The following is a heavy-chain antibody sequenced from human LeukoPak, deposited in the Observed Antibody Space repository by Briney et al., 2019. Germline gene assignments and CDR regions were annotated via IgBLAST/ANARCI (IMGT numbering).Heavy chain of an antibody. V-gene: IGHV3-23*01. D-gene: IGHD3-22*01. CDR2: ISGSGGST. CDR1: GFTFSSYA. Sequence: PGRSLRLSCAASGFTFSSYAMSWVRQAPGKGLEWVSAISGSGGSTYYADSVKGRFTISRDNSKNTLYLQMNSLRAEDTAVYYCATLSAYYYDSSGYHAVDYWGQGTLVTVSS. CDR3: ATLSAYYYDSSGYHAVDY. J-gene: IGHJ4*02.